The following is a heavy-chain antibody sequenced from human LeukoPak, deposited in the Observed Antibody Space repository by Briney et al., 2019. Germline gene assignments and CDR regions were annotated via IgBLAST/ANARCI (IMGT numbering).Heavy chain of an antibody. J-gene: IGHJ4*02. Sequence: ASVKVSCKASGYTSNSHGISWVRQAPGQGLEWMGSISAYNGDKDFAQNFQGRLTMTTDTSTSTAYMELRSLRSDDTAVYYCARDTSPMVSPFDCWGQGTLVTVSS. D-gene: IGHD5-18*01. CDR3: ARDTSPMVSPFDC. CDR1: GYTSNSHG. CDR2: ISAYNGDK. V-gene: IGHV1-18*01.